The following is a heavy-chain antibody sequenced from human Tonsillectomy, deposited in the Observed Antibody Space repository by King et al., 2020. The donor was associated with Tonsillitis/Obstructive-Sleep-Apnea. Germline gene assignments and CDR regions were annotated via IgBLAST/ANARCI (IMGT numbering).Heavy chain of an antibody. CDR1: GLTFSNYG. J-gene: IGHJ6*02. D-gene: IGHD5-24*01. Sequence: VQLVESGGGVVQPGRSLRLSCAASGLTFSNYGMHWVRQAPGKGLEWVADIWYDGSNKYYADSVKGRFTISRDNSKNTLYLQMNRLRAEDTAVYYCTRDQEVAAGDYYVMDVWGQGTTVTVSS. V-gene: IGHV3-33*01. CDR2: IWYDGSNK. CDR3: TRDQEVAAGDYYVMDV.